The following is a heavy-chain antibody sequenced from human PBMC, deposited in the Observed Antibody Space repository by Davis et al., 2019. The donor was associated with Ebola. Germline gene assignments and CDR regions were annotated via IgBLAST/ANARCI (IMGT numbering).Heavy chain of an antibody. CDR2: IDPSDSYT. J-gene: IGHJ6*02. CDR3: AVDYPYGMDV. CDR1: GYSFTSYW. Sequence: KVSCKGSGYSFTSYWISWVRKMPGKGLEWMGRIDPSDSYTNYSPSFQGQVTISADKSISTAYLQWSSLKASDTAMYYCAVDYPYGMDVWGQGTTVTVSS. V-gene: IGHV5-10-1*04.